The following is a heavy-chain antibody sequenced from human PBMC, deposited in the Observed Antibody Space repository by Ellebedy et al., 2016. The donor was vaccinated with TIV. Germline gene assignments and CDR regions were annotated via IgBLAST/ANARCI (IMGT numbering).Heavy chain of an antibody. D-gene: IGHD5-12*01. Sequence: PGGSLRLSCAASGFTFSSYTMGWVRQAPGKGLQWVSDINEIGGKTYYADSVKGRFTVSRDNSKNMLYLQMNILRAEDTALYYCAKARLPGSAYDVWGQGTAVTVSS. CDR3: AKARLPGSAYDV. CDR2: INEIGGKT. J-gene: IGHJ3*01. CDR1: GFTFSSYT. V-gene: IGHV3-23*01.